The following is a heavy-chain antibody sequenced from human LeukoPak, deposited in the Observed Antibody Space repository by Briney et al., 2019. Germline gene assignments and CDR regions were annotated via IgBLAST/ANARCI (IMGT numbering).Heavy chain of an antibody. J-gene: IGHJ4*02. CDR1: GGSISSGGYS. CDR2: IYHSGST. D-gene: IGHD5-24*01. V-gene: IGHV4-30-2*01. Sequence: TLSLTCAVSGGSISSGGYSWSWIRPPPGKGLEWIGYIYHSGSTYYNPSLKSRVTISVDRSKNQFSLKLSSVTAADTAVYYCARVTGGWLQYHFDYWGQGTLVTVSS. CDR3: ARVTGGWLQYHFDY.